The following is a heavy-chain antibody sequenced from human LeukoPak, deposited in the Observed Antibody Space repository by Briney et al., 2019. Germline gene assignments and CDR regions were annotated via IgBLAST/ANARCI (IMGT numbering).Heavy chain of an antibody. CDR3: ARNDRGAFDI. J-gene: IGHJ3*02. V-gene: IGHV3-53*01. CDR2: ISSGGNT. D-gene: IGHD3-22*01. Sequence: PGGSLRLSCAASGFTVSRNYMSWVRQAPGEGLEWVSVISSGGNTYYTDSVKGRFTISRDNSKNTLYLQMSSLRVEDTAVYYCARNDRGAFDIWGQGTMVTVSS. CDR1: GFTVSRNY.